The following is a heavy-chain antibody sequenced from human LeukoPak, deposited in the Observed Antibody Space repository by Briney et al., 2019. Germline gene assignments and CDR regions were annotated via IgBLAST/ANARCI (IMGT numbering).Heavy chain of an antibody. CDR3: ARHDSSGPYNAFDV. Sequence: SSETLSLTCTVSGGSISSGSYHWSWIRQPAGKGLEWIGRIYTSGSTKYNPSLKSRVTISVDTSKNQFSLKLSSVTAADTAVYYCARHDSSGPYNAFDVWGQGTMVTVSS. CDR2: IYTSGST. D-gene: IGHD3-22*01. J-gene: IGHJ3*01. CDR1: GGSISSGSYH. V-gene: IGHV4-61*02.